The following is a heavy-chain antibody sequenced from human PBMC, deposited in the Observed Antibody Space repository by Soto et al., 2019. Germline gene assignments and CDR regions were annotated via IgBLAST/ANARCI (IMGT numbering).Heavy chain of an antibody. CDR2: IYYSGST. V-gene: IGHV4-59*01. J-gene: IGHJ5*02. Sequence: SETLSLTCTVSGGSISSYYWSWIRQPPGKGLEWIGYIYYSGSTNYNPSLKSRVTISVDTSKNQFSLKLSSVTAADTAVYYCARVVTMVRGVNWFDPWGQGTLVTVSS. D-gene: IGHD3-10*01. CDR3: ARVVTMVRGVNWFDP. CDR1: GGSISSYY.